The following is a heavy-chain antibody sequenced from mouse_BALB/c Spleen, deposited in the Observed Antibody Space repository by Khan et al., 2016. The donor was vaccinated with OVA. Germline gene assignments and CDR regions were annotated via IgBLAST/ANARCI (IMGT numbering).Heavy chain of an antibody. J-gene: IGHJ2*01. V-gene: IGHV1-85*01. Sequence: QVQLQQSGAELVKPGASVNLSCKASGYTFTNYDINWVRQRPEQGLEWIGWLFPGDGSTKYNEKFKGKATLTTDKSSSTAYMQLSRLTSEDSAVYFWARRRGTYDYWGQGTTLTVSS. D-gene: IGHD2-10*01. CDR3: ARRRGTYDY. CDR2: LFPGDGST. CDR1: GYTFTNYD.